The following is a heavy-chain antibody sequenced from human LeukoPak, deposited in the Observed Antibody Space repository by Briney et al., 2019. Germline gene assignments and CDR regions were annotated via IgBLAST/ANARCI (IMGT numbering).Heavy chain of an antibody. CDR2: IYYSGST. J-gene: IGHJ4*02. D-gene: IGHD6-13*01. CDR3: ARTQLGPYYFDY. Sequence: PSETLSLTCTVSGGSISSSSYYWGWIRQPPGKGLEWIGSIYYSGSTYYNPSLKSRVTISVDTSKNQFSLKLSSVTAADTAVYYCARTQLGPYYFDYWGQGTLVTVSS. V-gene: IGHV4-39*07. CDR1: GGSISSSSYY.